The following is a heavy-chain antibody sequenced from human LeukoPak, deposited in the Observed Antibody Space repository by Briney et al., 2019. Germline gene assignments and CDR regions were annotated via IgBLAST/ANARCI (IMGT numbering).Heavy chain of an antibody. CDR1: GYTFTNHY. J-gene: IGHJ6*03. V-gene: IGHV1-2*02. Sequence: ASVKVSCKASGYTFTNHYMHWVRQARGQGLEWMGWINPDSGDTNYAQKFQGRVIMTRDTSISTAYMELSSLRSDDTAMYYCASGLSSLFSFGAALDYYMDVWGKGTPVTVSS. CDR3: ASGLSSLFSFGAALDYYMDV. D-gene: IGHD5-18*01. CDR2: INPDSGDT.